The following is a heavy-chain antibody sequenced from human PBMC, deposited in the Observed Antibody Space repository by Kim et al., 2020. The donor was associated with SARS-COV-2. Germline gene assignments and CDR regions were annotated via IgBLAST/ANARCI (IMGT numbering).Heavy chain of an antibody. Sequence: ETVEYAAPVKGRFTISRDDAKNTMDLQMTSLKSEDTAVYYCTQGIGYSMDVWGQGTRVTVSS. D-gene: IGHD2-2*02. J-gene: IGHJ6*02. CDR3: TQGIGYSMDV. V-gene: IGHV3-15*01. CDR2: ETV.